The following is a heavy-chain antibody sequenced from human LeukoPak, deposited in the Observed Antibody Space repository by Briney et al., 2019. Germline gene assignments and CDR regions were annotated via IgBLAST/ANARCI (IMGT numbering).Heavy chain of an antibody. J-gene: IGHJ4*02. V-gene: IGHV3-30*18. CDR1: GFTFSNYG. CDR2: ISHDGSNN. Sequence: GRSXXLXCAASGFTFSNYGMHWVRQAPGKGXXWVVVISHDGSNNNYADSVKGRFTISRDNSKNTLYLQMNSLRPEDTAVYYCAKVRVGTAHFDYWGQGTLVTVSS. D-gene: IGHD2-15*01. CDR3: AKVRVGTAHFDY.